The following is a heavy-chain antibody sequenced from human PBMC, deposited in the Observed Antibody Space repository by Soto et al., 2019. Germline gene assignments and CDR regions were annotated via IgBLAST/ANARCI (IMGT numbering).Heavy chain of an antibody. D-gene: IGHD2-8*01. J-gene: IGHJ5*02. CDR2: MNPNSGNT. CDR3: ARRSQFYCTNGVCYTHNWFDP. CDR1: GYTFTSYD. Sequence: ASVKVSCKASGYTFTSYDINWVRQATGQGLEWMGWMNPNSGNTGYAQKFQGRVTMTRNTSISTAYMELSSLRSEDTAVYYCARRSQFYCTNGVCYTHNWFDPWGKGTLVTVSS. V-gene: IGHV1-8*01.